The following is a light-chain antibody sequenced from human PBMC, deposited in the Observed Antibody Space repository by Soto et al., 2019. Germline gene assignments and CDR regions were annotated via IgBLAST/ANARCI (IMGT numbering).Light chain of an antibody. CDR3: TSYVGNDIWV. CDR2: EVT. Sequence: QYALTQPPSASGSPGQSVTISCTGTSSDVCAYKYVSWYQQYPGKAPKLMIYEVTKRPSGVPDRFSGSKSGNTASLTVSGLKAEDEADYYCTSYVGNDIWVFGGGTQLTVL. CDR1: SSDVCAYKY. V-gene: IGLV2-8*01. J-gene: IGLJ3*02.